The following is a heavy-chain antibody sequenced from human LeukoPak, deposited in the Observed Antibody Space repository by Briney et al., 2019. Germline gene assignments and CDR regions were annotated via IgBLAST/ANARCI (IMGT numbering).Heavy chain of an antibody. CDR1: GFTFDDYA. CDR3: AKGPPYSSYYYYYYMDV. D-gene: IGHD4-11*01. Sequence: GGSLRLSCAASGFTFDDYAMHWGRQAPGKGLEWVSGISWNSGSIVYADSVKGRFTISRDNAKNSLYLQMNSLRAEDTALYYCAKGPPYSSYYYYYYMDVWGKGTTVTVSS. V-gene: IGHV3-9*01. CDR2: ISWNSGSI. J-gene: IGHJ6*03.